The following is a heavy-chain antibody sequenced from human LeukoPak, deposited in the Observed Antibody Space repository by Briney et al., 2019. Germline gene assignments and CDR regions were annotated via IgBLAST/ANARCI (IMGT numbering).Heavy chain of an antibody. J-gene: IGHJ3*02. CDR2: IYTSGST. D-gene: IGHD3-22*01. Sequence: PSETLPLTCTVSGGSISSYYWSWIRQPAGKGLEWIGRIYTSGSTNYNPSLKSRVTISVDKSKNQFSLKLSSVTAADTAVYYCAREDDSSGYGAFDNWGQGTMVTVSS. CDR3: AREDDSSGYGAFDN. CDR1: GGSISSYY. V-gene: IGHV4-4*07.